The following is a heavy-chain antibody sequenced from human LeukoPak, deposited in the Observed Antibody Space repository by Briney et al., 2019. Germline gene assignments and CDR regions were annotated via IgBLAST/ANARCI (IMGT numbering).Heavy chain of an antibody. Sequence: GGSLRLSCAASGFTVSSNYMSWVRQAPGKGLEWVSPIYINGSTYYADSVKGRFTISRDNSKNTLYLQMNSLRAEDTALYYCARDLGFGDYGMDVWGKGTTVTVSS. CDR3: ARDLGFGDYGMDV. CDR2: IYINGST. CDR1: GFTVSSNY. D-gene: IGHD3-10*01. J-gene: IGHJ6*04. V-gene: IGHV3-53*01.